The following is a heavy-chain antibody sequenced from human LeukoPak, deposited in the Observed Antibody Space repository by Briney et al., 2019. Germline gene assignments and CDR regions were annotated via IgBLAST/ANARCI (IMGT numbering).Heavy chain of an antibody. CDR2: IYHSGST. CDR3: AGDSSGYYYFDY. J-gene: IGHJ4*02. D-gene: IGHD3-22*01. CDR1: GYSISSGYY. Sequence: PSETLSLTCAVSGYSISSGYYWGWIRQPPGKRLEWIGSIYHSGSTYHNPSLKSRVTISLDTSKNQFSLKLSSVTAADTAVYYCAGDSSGYYYFDYWGQGTLVTVSS. V-gene: IGHV4-38-2*01.